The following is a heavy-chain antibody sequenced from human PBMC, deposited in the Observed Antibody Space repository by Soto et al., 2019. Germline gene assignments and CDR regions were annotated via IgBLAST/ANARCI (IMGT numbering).Heavy chain of an antibody. CDR3: ARDQLEGNWFAP. CDR2: IYHSGST. CDR1: EGKIVDVGCY. D-gene: IGHD1-1*01. J-gene: IGHJ5*02. Sequence: SETNCLTNSVAEGKIVDVGCYWIMKKQHPGKGLEWIGYIYHSGSTLYNPSLKSRVTISVDKSKNQFSLKLSSVTATDTAVYSCARDQLEGNWFAPWGKGALVTVSS. V-gene: IGHV4-30-2*01.